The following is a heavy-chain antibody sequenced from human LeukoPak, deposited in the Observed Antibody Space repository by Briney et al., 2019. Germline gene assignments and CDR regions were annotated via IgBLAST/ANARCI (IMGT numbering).Heavy chain of an antibody. CDR2: IRYDGSNK. CDR3: ANSFEYYDSGDY. Sequence: GGSLRLSCAASGFTFSSYGVHWVRQAPGKGLEWVAFIRYDGSNKYYADSVKGRFTISRDNSKNTLYLQMNSLRAEDTAVYYCANSFEYYDSGDYWGQGTLVTVSS. J-gene: IGHJ4*02. V-gene: IGHV3-30*02. CDR1: GFTFSSYG. D-gene: IGHD3-22*01.